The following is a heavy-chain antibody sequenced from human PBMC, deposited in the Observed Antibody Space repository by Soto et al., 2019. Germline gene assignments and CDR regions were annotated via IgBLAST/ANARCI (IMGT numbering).Heavy chain of an antibody. CDR1: GYTFTSYG. Sequence: GASVKVSCKASGYTFTSYGISWVRQAPGQGLEWMGWISAYNGNTNYAQKLQGRVTMTTDTSTSTAYMELRSLRSDDTAVYYCARDHLNYYGSDWFDPWGQGTLVTVSS. CDR3: ARDHLNYYGSDWFDP. D-gene: IGHD3-10*01. CDR2: ISAYNGNT. V-gene: IGHV1-18*01. J-gene: IGHJ5*02.